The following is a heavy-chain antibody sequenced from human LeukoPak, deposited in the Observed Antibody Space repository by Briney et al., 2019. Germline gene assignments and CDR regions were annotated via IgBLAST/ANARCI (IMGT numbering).Heavy chain of an antibody. J-gene: IGHJ4*02. CDR3: ARIPPGAGYYGSGSYLGLFDY. Sequence: PGESLKISCKGSGYSFTSYWIGWVRQMPGKGLEWMGIIYPGDSDTRYSPSFQGQVTISADKSISTAYLQWSSLKASDTAMYYCARIPPGAGYYGSGSYLGLFDYWGQGTLVTVSS. D-gene: IGHD3-10*01. V-gene: IGHV5-51*01. CDR1: GYSFTSYW. CDR2: IYPGDSDT.